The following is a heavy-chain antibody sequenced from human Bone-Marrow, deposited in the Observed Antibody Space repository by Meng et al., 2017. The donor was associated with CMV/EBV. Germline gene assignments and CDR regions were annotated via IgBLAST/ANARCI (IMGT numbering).Heavy chain of an antibody. Sequence: GGSLRLSCAASGFTFSGYEMNWVRQAPGKGLERVSAINGRGNNTYYADSVKGRFTISRDNSKNTLFLQMNSLRAEDTAVYYCAKRGSYYYDSSGYYIPSPFDHWGQGTLVTVSS. V-gene: IGHV3-23*01. J-gene: IGHJ4*02. CDR3: AKRGSYYYDSSGYYIPSPFDH. CDR2: INGRGNNT. D-gene: IGHD3-22*01. CDR1: GFTFSGYE.